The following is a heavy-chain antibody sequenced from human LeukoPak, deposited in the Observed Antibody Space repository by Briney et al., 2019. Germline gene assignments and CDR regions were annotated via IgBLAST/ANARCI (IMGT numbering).Heavy chain of an antibody. J-gene: IGHJ4*02. CDR2: IKGDGSST. D-gene: IGHD1-26*01. V-gene: IGHV3-74*01. CDR1: GFTFSSHW. CDR3: VRDGVGAPPFDY. Sequence: HSGGSLRLSCAASGFTFSSHWMHWVRQTPGKGLVWVSRIKGDGSSTSYADSVKGRFTISRDNAKNTLYLQMNSLRVEDTAVYYCVRDGVGAPPFDYWGQGTLVTVSS.